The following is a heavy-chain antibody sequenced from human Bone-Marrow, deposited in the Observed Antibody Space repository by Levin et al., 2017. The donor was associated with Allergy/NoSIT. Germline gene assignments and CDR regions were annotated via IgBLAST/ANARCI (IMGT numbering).Heavy chain of an antibody. CDR1: GFNFASYG. CDR3: AKDEGPFSSSFAFDC. J-gene: IGHJ4*02. D-gene: IGHD2-2*01. V-gene: IGHV3-21*01. Sequence: PGESLKISCAASGFNFASYGMNWVRQAPGQGLEWVSSIIGTGRHIYLADSLKGRFTISRDNAKNSLSLQMNNLRVEDTAVFYCAKDEGPFSSSFAFDCWGQGALVTVSS. CDR2: IIGTGRHI.